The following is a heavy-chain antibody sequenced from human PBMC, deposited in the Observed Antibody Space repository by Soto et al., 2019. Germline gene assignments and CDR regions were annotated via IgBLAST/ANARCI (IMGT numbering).Heavy chain of an antibody. J-gene: IGHJ3*02. CDR3: ARGVGLGEQYSDAFDI. Sequence: EVQLVESGGGLVQAGGSLRLSCAASGFTFSFYDMHWVRQAIGKGLEWVSVIGTAGHAYYAGSVKGRFTITRENAKNSLYLQMNSLRDGDTAVYYCARGVGLGEQYSDAFDIWGQGTMVTVSS. CDR2: IGTAGHA. V-gene: IGHV3-13*01. CDR1: GFTFSFYD. D-gene: IGHD3-10*01.